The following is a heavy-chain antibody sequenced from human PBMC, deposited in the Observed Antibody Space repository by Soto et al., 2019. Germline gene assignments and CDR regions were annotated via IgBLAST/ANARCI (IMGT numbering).Heavy chain of an antibody. J-gene: IGHJ3*02. D-gene: IGHD3-16*01. CDR1: GLTFSNYD. Sequence: EVQLVESGGGLVQPGGSLRLSCAPSGLTFSNYDIHWVRQAPGKGLEWVSAIGTAGDTYYSGSVKGRFTISRENAKNSVYLQMNSLRAGDTAVYYCVRLGEGLAFHNWGQGTMVTVSS. CDR3: VRLGEGLAFHN. V-gene: IGHV3-13*01. CDR2: IGTAGDT.